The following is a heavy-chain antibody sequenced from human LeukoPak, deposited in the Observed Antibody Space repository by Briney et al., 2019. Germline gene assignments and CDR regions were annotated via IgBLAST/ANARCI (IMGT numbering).Heavy chain of an antibody. J-gene: IGHJ3*02. CDR1: GFTFNSYA. Sequence: GGSLRLSCAASGFTFNSYAMSWVRQAPGKGLEWVSAISGSGGSTYYADSVKGRFTISRDNSKNTLYLQMNSLRAEDTAVYYCAKSYDSSGYYYAPDAFDIWGQGTMVTVPS. D-gene: IGHD3-22*01. V-gene: IGHV3-23*01. CDR3: AKSYDSSGYYYAPDAFDI. CDR2: ISGSGGST.